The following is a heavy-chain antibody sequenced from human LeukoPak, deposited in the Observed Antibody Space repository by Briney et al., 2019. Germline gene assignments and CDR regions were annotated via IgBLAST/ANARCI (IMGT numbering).Heavy chain of an antibody. Sequence: SETLSLTCAVYGGSFSGYYWSWIRQPPGKGLEWIGEINHSGSTNYNPSLKSRVTISVDTSKNQFSLKLSSVTAADTAVYYCARDFTSSGWYHYYYYMDVWGKGTTVTISS. CDR1: GGSFSGYY. D-gene: IGHD6-19*01. CDR3: ARDFTSSGWYHYYYYMDV. J-gene: IGHJ6*03. V-gene: IGHV4-34*01. CDR2: INHSGST.